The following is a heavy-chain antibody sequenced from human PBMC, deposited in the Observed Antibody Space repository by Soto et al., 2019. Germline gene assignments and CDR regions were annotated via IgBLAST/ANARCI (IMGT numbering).Heavy chain of an antibody. D-gene: IGHD6-13*01. Sequence: GASGKVSCKASGYTFTTYGISWVRQAPGQGLEWMGWISAYNGNKKYAQKLQGRVSMTTDTSTSTAYMELRSLRSDDTAVYYCARDLGQQLFDYWGQGTLVTVS. CDR2: ISAYNGNK. J-gene: IGHJ4*02. V-gene: IGHV1-18*01. CDR1: GYTFTTYG. CDR3: ARDLGQQLFDY.